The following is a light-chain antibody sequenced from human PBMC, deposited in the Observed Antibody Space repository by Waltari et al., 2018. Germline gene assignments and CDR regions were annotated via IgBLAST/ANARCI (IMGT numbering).Light chain of an antibody. CDR1: QSSSDW. V-gene: IGKV1-5*03. J-gene: IGKJ5*01. Sequence: DIQMTQSPSTLSASAGDRVTIPCRASQSSSDWLALYQQKPGKAPKLLIYKASSLESGVPSRFGGSGSQTEFTLTISSLQPDNIATYYRQPYNSYSIMFGQGTRLEIK. CDR2: KAS. CDR3: QPYNSYSIM.